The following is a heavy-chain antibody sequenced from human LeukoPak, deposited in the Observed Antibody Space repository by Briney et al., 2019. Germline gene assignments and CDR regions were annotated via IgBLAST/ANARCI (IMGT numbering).Heavy chain of an antibody. CDR3: AKSDYGGNSVWFDP. CDR1: GFTFSSYA. CDR2: ISGSGGST. D-gene: IGHD4-23*01. V-gene: IGHV3-23*01. Sequence: GGSLRLSCAASGFTFSSYAMSWVRQAPGKGLEWVSAISGSGGSTYYADSVKGRFTISRDNSKNTLYLQMNSLRPEDTAVYYCAKSDYGGNSVWFDPWGQGTPVTVSS. J-gene: IGHJ5*02.